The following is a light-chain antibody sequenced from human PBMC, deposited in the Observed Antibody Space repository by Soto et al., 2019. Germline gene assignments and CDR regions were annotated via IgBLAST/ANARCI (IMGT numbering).Light chain of an antibody. Sequence: DIQMTQSPSSLSASVGVRVTITCQASQDISNYLNWYQQKPGKAPKLLIYDASNFETGVPSRFSGSGSGTDFTFPISSLQPEDSATDYCQQYDNLPPLLGRGTKLEIK. CDR3: QQYDNLPPL. J-gene: IGKJ2*01. CDR2: DAS. CDR1: QDISNY. V-gene: IGKV1-33*01.